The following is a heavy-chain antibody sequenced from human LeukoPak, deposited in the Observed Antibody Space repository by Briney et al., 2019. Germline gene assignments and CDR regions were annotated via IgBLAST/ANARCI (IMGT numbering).Heavy chain of an antibody. CDR3: AKDPLTTIFGVVIDSFDY. Sequence: GGSLRLSCAASGFTFSSYAMSWVRQAPGKGLEWVSAISGSGGSTYYADSVKGRFIISRDNSKNTLYLQMNSLRAEDTAVYYCAKDPLTTIFGVVIDSFDYWGQGTLVTVSS. V-gene: IGHV3-23*01. CDR2: ISGSGGST. D-gene: IGHD3-3*01. J-gene: IGHJ4*02. CDR1: GFTFSSYA.